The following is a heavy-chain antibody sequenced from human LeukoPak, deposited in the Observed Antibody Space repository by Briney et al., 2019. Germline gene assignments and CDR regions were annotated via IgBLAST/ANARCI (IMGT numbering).Heavy chain of an antibody. V-gene: IGHV4-59*01. D-gene: IGHD2-2*01. J-gene: IGHJ4*02. CDR2: IYYSGST. CDR3: ASALSSLGGY. Sequence: ASETLSLTCTVSGGSISSYYWSWIRQPPGKGLEWIGYIYYSGSTNHNPSLKGRVTISVDTSKNQFSLKLSSVTAADTAVYYCASALSSLGGYWGQGTLVTVSS. CDR1: GGSISSYY.